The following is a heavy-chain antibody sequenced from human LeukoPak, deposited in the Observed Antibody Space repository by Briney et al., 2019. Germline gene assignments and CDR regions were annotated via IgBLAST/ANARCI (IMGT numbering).Heavy chain of an antibody. CDR3: ARAGRIRLGELSRLDY. J-gene: IGHJ4*02. D-gene: IGHD3-16*02. Sequence: PGGSLRLSCAASGFTFSSYAMHWVRQAPGQGLEWMGIINPSGGSTSYAQKFQGRVTMTRDMSTSTVYMELSSLRSEDTAVYYCARAGRIRLGELSRLDYWGQGTLVTVSS. CDR2: INPSGGST. CDR1: GFTFSSYA. V-gene: IGHV1-46*01.